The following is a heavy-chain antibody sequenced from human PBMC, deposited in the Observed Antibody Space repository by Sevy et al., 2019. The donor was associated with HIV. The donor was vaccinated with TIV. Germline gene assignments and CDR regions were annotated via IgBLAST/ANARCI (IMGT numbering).Heavy chain of an antibody. D-gene: IGHD4-17*01. J-gene: IGHJ3*02. CDR3: ARGTHDYGDYDRDAFDI. V-gene: IGHV3-21*01. Sequence: GESLKISCATSEFTFSSYSMNWVRQAPGNGLEWVSSISGGGTYIYYADSVKGRFTISRDNAKNSLSLQMNSLRADDTAVYYCARGTHDYGDYDRDAFDIWGQGTMVTVSS. CDR1: EFTFSSYS. CDR2: ISGGGTYI.